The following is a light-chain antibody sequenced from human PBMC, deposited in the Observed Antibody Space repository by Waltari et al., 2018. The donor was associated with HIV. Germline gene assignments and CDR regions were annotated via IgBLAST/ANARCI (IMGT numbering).Light chain of an antibody. CDR3: CSHAGNFIFV. Sequence: QSALTQPHSVSGSPGQSLTISCTGTSTYVDTFVSWYQQHPGKAPKVIIFDVNKRPSGVPCRCAGSKSGNTASLTISGLQAEDEADYYCCSHAGNFIFVFGTGTKVTVL. J-gene: IGLJ1*01. CDR1: STYVDTF. CDR2: DVN. V-gene: IGLV2-11*01.